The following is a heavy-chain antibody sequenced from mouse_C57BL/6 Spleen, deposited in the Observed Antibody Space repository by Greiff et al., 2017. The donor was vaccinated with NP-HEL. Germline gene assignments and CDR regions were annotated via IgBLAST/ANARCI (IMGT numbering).Heavy chain of an antibody. CDR2: IYPGDGDT. CDR1: GYAFSSSW. Sequence: VQLQQSGLELVKPGASVKISCKASGYAFSSSWMNWVKQRPGKGLEWIGRIYPGDGDTNYNGKFKGKATLTADKSSSTAYMHLSSLTSEDSAVYFCARLDRSGYDFDCWGQGTTLTVSS. CDR3: ARLDRSGYDFDC. V-gene: IGHV1-82*01. D-gene: IGHD3-2*02. J-gene: IGHJ2*01.